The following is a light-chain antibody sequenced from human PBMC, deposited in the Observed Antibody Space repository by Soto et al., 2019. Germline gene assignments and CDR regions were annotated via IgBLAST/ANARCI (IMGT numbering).Light chain of an antibody. J-gene: IGKJ4*01. CDR2: GAS. Sequence: EIVLTQSPGTLSLSPGERATLSCRASQSVSSGYLAWYQQKPGQAPRLLMYGASSRATGIPDRFSGSAAGTDATLTISRLQQEDGAVYYGQQYGSSTLTFGGGTKVDIK. CDR1: QSVSSGY. CDR3: QQYGSSTLT. V-gene: IGKV3-20*01.